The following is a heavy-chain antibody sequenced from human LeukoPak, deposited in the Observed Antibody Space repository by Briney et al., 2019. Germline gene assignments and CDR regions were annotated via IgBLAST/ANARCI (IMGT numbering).Heavy chain of an antibody. CDR1: GGSISSYY. V-gene: IGHV4-4*07. D-gene: IGHD3-16*02. J-gene: IGHJ4*02. Sequence: SETLSLTCTVSGGSISSYYWSWLRQPAGKGLEWIGRIYTSGSTNYNPSLKSRVTMSVDTSKIQFSLKLSSVTAADTVVYYCARDAYDYVWGSYRQYFDYWGQGTLVTVSS. CDR3: ARDAYDYVWGSYRQYFDY. CDR2: IYTSGST.